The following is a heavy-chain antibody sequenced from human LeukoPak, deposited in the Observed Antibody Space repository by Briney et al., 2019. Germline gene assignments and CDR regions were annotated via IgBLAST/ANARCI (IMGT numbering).Heavy chain of an antibody. D-gene: IGHD2-15*01. CDR1: GGSSSSSSYY. CDR2: IYYSGSP. J-gene: IGHJ4*02. Sequence: SETLSLTCTVSGGSSSSSSYYWGWIRQPPGKGREWIGSIYYSGSPYYNPSLKSRVTISVDTSKNQFSLKLSSVTAADTAVYYCARDRGGSWHYFDYWGQGTLVTVSS. V-gene: IGHV4-39*07. CDR3: ARDRGGSWHYFDY.